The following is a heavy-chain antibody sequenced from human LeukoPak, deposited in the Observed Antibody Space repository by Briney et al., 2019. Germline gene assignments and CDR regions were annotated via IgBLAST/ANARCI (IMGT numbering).Heavy chain of an antibody. J-gene: IGHJ4*02. Sequence: ASVKVSCKASGYTLTGYYMHWVRQAPGQGLEWMGWINPNSGGTNYAQKFQGRVTMTRDTSISTAYMELSRLRSDDTAVYYCARVEYGSGSYWIDYWGQGTLVTVSS. CDR1: GYTLTGYY. D-gene: IGHD3-10*01. CDR2: INPNSGGT. V-gene: IGHV1-2*02. CDR3: ARVEYGSGSYWIDY.